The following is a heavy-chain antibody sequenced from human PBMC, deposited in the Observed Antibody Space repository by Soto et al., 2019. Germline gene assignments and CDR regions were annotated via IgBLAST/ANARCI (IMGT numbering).Heavy chain of an antibody. CDR3: ARDCSSSSCSGWHD. CDR2: ITGSADKT. V-gene: IGHV3-23*01. Sequence: GGSLRLSCAASGFSLSNYAMTWVRQAPGKGLEWVSGITGSADKTYYADSVKGRFIISRDNSKNTLYLQMNSLRAEDTALYYCARDCSSSSCSGWHDWGQRTPVTVSS. D-gene: IGHD2-2*01. J-gene: IGHJ4*02. CDR1: GFSLSNYA.